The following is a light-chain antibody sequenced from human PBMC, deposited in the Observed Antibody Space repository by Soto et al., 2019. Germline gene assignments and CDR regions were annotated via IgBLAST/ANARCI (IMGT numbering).Light chain of an antibody. J-gene: IGKJ1*01. CDR2: YMS. V-gene: IGKV3-11*01. CDR3: HQRQSWPRT. CDR1: QYVGSR. Sequence: EIVLTQSPATLSSSPGETATLSCRASQYVGSRLAWYQHKPGQAPRLLIYYMSKRATGIPARFSGSGSGTDFTLIISSLAPDDFAIYYCHQRQSWPRTFGQGTKVEIK.